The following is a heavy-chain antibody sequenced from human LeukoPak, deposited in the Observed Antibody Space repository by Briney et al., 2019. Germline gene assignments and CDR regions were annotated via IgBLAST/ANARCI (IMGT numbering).Heavy chain of an antibody. Sequence: ASVKVSCKASGYTFTGYYMHWVRQAPGQGLEWMGWINPNSGGTNYAQKFQGRVTMTRDTSISTAYMELSRLRSDDTAVYYCARGDVVVPAAHYYYYGMDVWGQGTTVTVSS. CDR1: GYTFTGYY. J-gene: IGHJ6*02. CDR2: INPNSGGT. V-gene: IGHV1-2*02. D-gene: IGHD2-2*01. CDR3: ARGDVVVPAAHYYYYGMDV.